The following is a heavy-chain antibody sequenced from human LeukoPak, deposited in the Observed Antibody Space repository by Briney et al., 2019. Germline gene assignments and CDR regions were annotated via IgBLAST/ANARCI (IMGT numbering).Heavy chain of an antibody. V-gene: IGHV3-23*01. CDR1: GFTFSSYA. CDR2: ISGSGGST. CDR3: AKSNSSSWYRGSWFDP. Sequence: GGSLRLSCAASGFTFSSYAMSWVRQAPGKGLEWVSAISGSGGSTYYADSVKGRFTISRDNSKNTLYLQMNSLRAEDTAVYYCAKSNSSSWYRGSWFDPWGQGILVTVSS. J-gene: IGHJ5*02. D-gene: IGHD6-13*01.